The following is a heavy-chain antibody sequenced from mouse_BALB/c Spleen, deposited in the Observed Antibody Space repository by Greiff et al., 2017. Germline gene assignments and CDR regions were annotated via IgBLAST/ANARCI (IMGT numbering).Heavy chain of an antibody. Sequence: EVQLQQSGGGLVKPGGSLKLSCAASGFAFSSYDMSWVRQTPEKRLEWVAYISSGGGSTYYPDTVKGRFTISRDNAKNTLYLQMSSLKSEDTAMYYCARHAYDYAGAMDYWGQGTSVTVSS. V-gene: IGHV5-12-1*01. CDR1: GFAFSSYD. J-gene: IGHJ4*01. CDR3: ARHAYDYAGAMDY. D-gene: IGHD2-4*01. CDR2: ISSGGGST.